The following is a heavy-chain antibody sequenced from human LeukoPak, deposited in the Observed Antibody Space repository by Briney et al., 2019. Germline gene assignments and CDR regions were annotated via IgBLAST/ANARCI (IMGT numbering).Heavy chain of an antibody. Sequence: SETLSLTCNVSGGSIRGYYWSWIRQPPGKGLEWIGYIYSSGSTNYNPSLKSRVTMSVDTSKNQFSLKVSSVTAADTAVYYCARDDRKQWLAIDAFDIWGQGTMVTVSS. V-gene: IGHV4-59*01. D-gene: IGHD6-19*01. CDR3: ARDDRKQWLAIDAFDI. CDR2: IYSSGST. CDR1: GGSIRGYY. J-gene: IGHJ3*02.